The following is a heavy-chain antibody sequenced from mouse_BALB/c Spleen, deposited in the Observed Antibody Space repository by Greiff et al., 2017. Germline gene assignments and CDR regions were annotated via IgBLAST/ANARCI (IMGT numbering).Heavy chain of an antibody. J-gene: IGHJ3*01. CDR3: TRGEYYYGYGFAY. Sequence: VQLQQSGTVLARPGASVKMSCKASGYTFTSYWMHWVKQRPGQGLEWIGAIYPGNSDTSYNQKFKGKAKLTAVTSTSTAYMELSSLTNEDSAVYYCTRGEYYYGYGFAYWGQGTLVTVSA. CDR2: IYPGNSDT. D-gene: IGHD1-2*01. V-gene: IGHV1-5*01. CDR1: GYTFTSYW.